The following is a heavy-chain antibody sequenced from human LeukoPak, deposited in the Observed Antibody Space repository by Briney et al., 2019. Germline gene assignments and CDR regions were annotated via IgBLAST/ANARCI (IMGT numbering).Heavy chain of an antibody. J-gene: IGHJ6*04. D-gene: IGHD6-13*01. V-gene: IGHV3-43D*04. CDR1: GFTFDDYA. CDR3: AKDIKFGGSWLPRSYGMGV. CDR2: ISWDGGST. Sequence: GGSLRLTCAASGFTFDDYAMHWVRQAPGKGLELVSLISWDGGSTYYADSVKGRFTISRDNSKNSLYLQMNSLRAEDPALYYCAKDIKFGGSWLPRSYGMGVWGKGTTVTVSS.